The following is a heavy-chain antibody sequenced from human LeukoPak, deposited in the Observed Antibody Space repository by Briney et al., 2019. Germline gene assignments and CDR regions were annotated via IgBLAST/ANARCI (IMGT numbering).Heavy chain of an antibody. CDR1: GYSISSGYY. V-gene: IGHV4-38-2*02. J-gene: IGHJ5*01. CDR2: IHHSGST. D-gene: IGHD3-10*01. Sequence: PSETLSLTCTVSGYSISSGYYWGWTRQPPGKGLEWIGSIHHSGSTYYNPSLKSRVTISVDTSKNQFSLKLSSVTAADTAVYYCARDRRGFDWFDYWGQGTLVTVSS. CDR3: ARDRRGFDWFDY.